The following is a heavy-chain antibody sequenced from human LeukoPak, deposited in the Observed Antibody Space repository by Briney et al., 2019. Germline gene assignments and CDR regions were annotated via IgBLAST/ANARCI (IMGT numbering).Heavy chain of an antibody. D-gene: IGHD3-10*01. CDR3: ARDLLGYYGMDV. Sequence: GGSLRLSCAASGFTLSSYSMNWVRQAPGKGLEWVSYIGTGSSTLYYADSVKGRFTISRDNAKNSLYLQMNSLRAEDTAVYYCARDLLGYYGMDVWGQGTTVTVS. V-gene: IGHV3-48*01. J-gene: IGHJ6*02. CDR1: GFTLSSYS. CDR2: IGTGSSTL.